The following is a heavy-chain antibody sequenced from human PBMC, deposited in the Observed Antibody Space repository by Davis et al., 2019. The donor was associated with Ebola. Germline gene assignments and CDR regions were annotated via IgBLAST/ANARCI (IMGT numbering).Heavy chain of an antibody. V-gene: IGHV4-34*01. Sequence: SETLSLTCAVYGGSFSGYYWSWIRQPPGKGLEWIGEINHSGSTNYNPSLKSRVAISVDTSKNQFSLKLSSVTAADTAVYYCAKDWFDPWGQGTLVTVSS. CDR3: AKDWFDP. CDR2: INHSGST. CDR1: GGSFSGYY. J-gene: IGHJ5*02.